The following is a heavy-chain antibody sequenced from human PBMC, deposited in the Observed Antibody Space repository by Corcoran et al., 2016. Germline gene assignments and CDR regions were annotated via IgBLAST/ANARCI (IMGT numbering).Heavy chain of an antibody. CDR1: GFTFSSYS. J-gene: IGHJ3*02. D-gene: IGHD2-2*01. V-gene: IGHV3-21*01. CDR2: ISSSSSYI. Sequence: EVQLVESGGGLVKPGGSLRLSCAASGFTFSSYSMNWVRQAPGKGLEWVSSISSSSSYIYYADSVKGRFTISRDNAKNSLYLQMNSLRAEDTAVYYCARAGGVGQLLWGPHDAFDIWGQGTMVTVSS. CDR3: ARAGGVGQLLWGPHDAFDI.